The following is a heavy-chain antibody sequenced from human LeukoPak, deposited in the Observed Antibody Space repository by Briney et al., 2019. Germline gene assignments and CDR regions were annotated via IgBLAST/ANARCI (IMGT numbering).Heavy chain of an antibody. Sequence: PGGSLRLSCAASGFTSSSYGMHWIRQAPGKGLEWVAVIWYDGSNKYYADSVKGRFTISRDNSKNTLYLQMNSLRAEDTGVYYCAKGPVAGWVYFQHWGQGTLVTVSS. D-gene: IGHD6-19*01. J-gene: IGHJ1*01. CDR1: GFTSSSYG. CDR2: IWYDGSNK. V-gene: IGHV3-33*03. CDR3: AKGPVAGWVYFQH.